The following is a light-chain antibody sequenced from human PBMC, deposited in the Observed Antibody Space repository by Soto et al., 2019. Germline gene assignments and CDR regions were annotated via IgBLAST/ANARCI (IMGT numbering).Light chain of an antibody. CDR1: SSDVGANNY. V-gene: IGLV2-8*01. CDR3: SSDAGTNIV. J-gene: IGLJ1*01. Sequence: QSALTQPPSASGSPGQSVTISCTGTSSDVGANNYVSWYQQHPGKAPKLMIYEVTKRPSGVPDRFSGSKSVNTASLTVSGLQAEDEADYYCSSDAGTNIVFGTGTKVTVL. CDR2: EVT.